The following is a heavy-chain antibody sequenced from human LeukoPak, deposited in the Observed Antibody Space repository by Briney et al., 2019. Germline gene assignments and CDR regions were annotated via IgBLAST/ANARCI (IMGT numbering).Heavy chain of an antibody. CDR3: ARDYYDSSGYPEYYFDY. J-gene: IGHJ4*02. D-gene: IGHD3-22*01. V-gene: IGHV1-2*02. Sequence: GASVKVSCKASGYTFTGYYMHWVRQAPGQGLEWMGWINPNSGGTNYAQKFQGRVTMTRDTSISTAYMELSRLRSDDTAVYYCARDYYDSSGYPEYYFDYWGQGTLVTVSS. CDR2: INPNSGGT. CDR1: GYTFTGYY.